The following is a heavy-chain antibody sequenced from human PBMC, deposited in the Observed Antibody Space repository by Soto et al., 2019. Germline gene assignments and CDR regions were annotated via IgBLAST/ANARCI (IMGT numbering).Heavy chain of an antibody. Sequence: AASVKVSCKASGYNFNDYFMHWVRQAPGQGLEWMGWVRPKSGEVKYEQKFQGRVTMTSNMSISTAYMELTRLTSDDTAVYFCAAETGADTFDYWGQGTLVTVSS. J-gene: IGHJ4*02. V-gene: IGHV1-2*02. D-gene: IGHD3-9*01. CDR3: AAETGADTFDY. CDR2: VRPKSGEV. CDR1: GYNFNDYF.